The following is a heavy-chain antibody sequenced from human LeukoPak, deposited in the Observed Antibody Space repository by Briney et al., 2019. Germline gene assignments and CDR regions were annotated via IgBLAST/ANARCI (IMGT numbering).Heavy chain of an antibody. CDR1: GGSISSGDYY. CDR3: ARVGIAAHLPSHDGYYYNGMDV. J-gene: IGHJ6*02. Sequence: SETLSLTCTVSGGSISSGDYYWSWIRQPPGKGLEWIGYIYYSGSTYYNPSLKSRVTISVDTSKNQFSLKLSSVTAADTAVYYCARVGIAAHLPSHDGYYYNGMDVWGQGATVTVSS. CDR2: IYYSGST. V-gene: IGHV4-30-4*01. D-gene: IGHD6-6*01.